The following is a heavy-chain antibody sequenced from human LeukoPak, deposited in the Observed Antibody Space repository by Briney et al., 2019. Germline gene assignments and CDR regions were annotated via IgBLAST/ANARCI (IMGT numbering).Heavy chain of an antibody. CDR2: INTDGSST. V-gene: IGHV3-74*01. CDR1: GFTFSSYW. D-gene: IGHD6-13*01. CDR3: ARDCDSSSCHGAIDY. J-gene: IGHJ4*02. Sequence: PGGSLRLSCAASGFTFSSYWMHWVRQAPGKGLVWVSRINTDGSSTSYADSVKGRFTISRDNSKNTLYLQMNSLRAEDTAVYYCARDCDSSSCHGAIDYWGQGTLVTVSS.